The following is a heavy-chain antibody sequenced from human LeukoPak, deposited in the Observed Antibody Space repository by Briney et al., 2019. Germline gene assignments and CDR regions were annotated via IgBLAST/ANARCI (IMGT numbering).Heavy chain of an antibody. CDR2: ISSSSSYI. V-gene: IGHV3-21*01. Sequence: GGSLRLSCAVSGFTFSSYSMNWVRQAPGKGLEWVSSISSSSSYIYYADSVKGRFTISRDNAKNSLYLQMNSLRAEDTAVYYCARGGGYCSGGSCYEYWGQGTLVTVSS. D-gene: IGHD2-15*01. CDR3: ARGGGYCSGGSCYEY. CDR1: GFTFSSYS. J-gene: IGHJ4*02.